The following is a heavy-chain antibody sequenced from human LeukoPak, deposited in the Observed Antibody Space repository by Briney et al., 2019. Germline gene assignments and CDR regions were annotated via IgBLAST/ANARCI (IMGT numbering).Heavy chain of an antibody. J-gene: IGHJ3*02. D-gene: IGHD3-22*01. CDR2: ISAYNGNT. Sequence: ASVKVSCKASGYTFTSYGISWVRQAPGQGLEWMGWISAYNGNTNYAQKLQGRVTMTTDTSTSTAYMELRSLRSDDTAVYYCARVAGDAMIVVVNGEPLDIWGQGTMVTVSS. V-gene: IGHV1-18*01. CDR3: ARVAGDAMIVVVNGEPLDI. CDR1: GYTFTSYG.